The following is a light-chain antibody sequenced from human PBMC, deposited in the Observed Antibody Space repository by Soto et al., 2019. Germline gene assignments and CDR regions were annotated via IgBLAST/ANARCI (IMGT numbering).Light chain of an antibody. CDR1: SSNIGAGYD. Sequence: QAVVTQPPSVSGAPGQRVTISCTGSSSNIGAGYDVHWYQQLPGTAPKLLIYGNSNRPSGVPDRFSGSKSGTSASLAITGLQAEDEADYYCQSYASSLSRVFGGGTKRTVL. V-gene: IGLV1-40*01. CDR3: QSYASSLSRV. J-gene: IGLJ2*01. CDR2: GNS.